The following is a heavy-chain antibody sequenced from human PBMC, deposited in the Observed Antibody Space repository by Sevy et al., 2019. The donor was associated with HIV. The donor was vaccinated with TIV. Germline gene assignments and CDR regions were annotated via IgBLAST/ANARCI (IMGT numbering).Heavy chain of an antibody. V-gene: IGHV4-59*01. CDR3: ARGAVTTDSCDY. J-gene: IGHJ4*02. CDR1: GGSISSYF. CDR2: IYHSGST. Sequence: SETLSLTCTVSGGSISSYFWSWIRQPPGKGLEWIGYIYHSGSTNYNPSLKSRVTISVDTSKNQFSLKLSSVTAADTAVYYCARGAVTTDSCDYWGQGTLVTVSS. D-gene: IGHD4-4*01.